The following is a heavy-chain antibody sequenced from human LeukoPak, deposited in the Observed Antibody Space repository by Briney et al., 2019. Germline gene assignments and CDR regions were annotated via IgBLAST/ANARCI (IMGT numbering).Heavy chain of an antibody. CDR3: ARREMEQQLIYYYYYMDV. Sequence: SETLSLTCTVSGGSISSYYWSWIRQPPGKGLEWIGYIYYSGSTNYNPSLKSRVTISVDASKNQFSLKLSSVTAADTAVYYCARREMEQQLIYYYYYMDVWGKGTTVTVSS. CDR2: IYYSGST. D-gene: IGHD6-13*01. V-gene: IGHV4-59*08. J-gene: IGHJ6*03. CDR1: GGSISSYY.